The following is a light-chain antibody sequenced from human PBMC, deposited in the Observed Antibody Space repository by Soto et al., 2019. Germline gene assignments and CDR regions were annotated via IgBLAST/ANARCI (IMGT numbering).Light chain of an antibody. CDR2: AAS. Sequence: EIVLTQSPGTLSLSPGDRATLSCRASQSVSSDYLAWYQQKPGQAPRLLIYAASSRATGIPDRFSGSGSGTDFTLTISRLEPEDFAVYFCQYYEISRTFGQGTKLEIK. V-gene: IGKV3-20*01. CDR1: QSVSSDY. CDR3: QYYEISRT. J-gene: IGKJ2*01.